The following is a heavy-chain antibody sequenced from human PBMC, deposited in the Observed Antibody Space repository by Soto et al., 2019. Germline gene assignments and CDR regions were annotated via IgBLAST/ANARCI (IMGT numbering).Heavy chain of an antibody. J-gene: IGHJ4*02. CDR1: GGSISSYY. CDR2: INHSGST. CDR3: ARGRIMITFGGARPLDY. D-gene: IGHD3-16*01. V-gene: IGHV4-34*01. Sequence: PSETLSLTFTVSGGSISSYYWSWIRQPPGKGLEWIGEINHSGSTNYNPSLKSRVTISVDTSKNQFSLKLSSVTAADTDVYYCARGRIMITFGGARPLDYWGQGTTVTVSS.